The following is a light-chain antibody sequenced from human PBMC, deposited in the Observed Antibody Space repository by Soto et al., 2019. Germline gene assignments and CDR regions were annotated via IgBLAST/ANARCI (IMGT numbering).Light chain of an antibody. CDR2: EVS. CDR3: CSYAGSSTYV. V-gene: IGLV2-23*02. J-gene: IGLJ1*01. CDR1: SSDVGSYNL. Sequence: QSVLTQPASVSGSPGQSITISCTGTSSDVGSYNLVSWYQQHPGKAPKLMIYEVSKRPSGVFNRFSGSKSGNTASLTFSGLQAEDEADYYCCSYAGSSTYVFGTGTKVTVL.